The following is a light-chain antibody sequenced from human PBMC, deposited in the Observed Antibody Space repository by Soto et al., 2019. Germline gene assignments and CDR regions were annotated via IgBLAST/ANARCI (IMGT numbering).Light chain of an antibody. CDR3: QQHGSSPIT. J-gene: IGKJ5*01. Sequence: EIVLTQSPATLSLSPGERATLSCRASQSVSSYLAWYQQKPGQSPRLLIYDASNRATGIPARFSGSGSETDFTLTISSLEPEDFAVYYCQQHGSSPITFGQGTRLEIK. V-gene: IGKV3-11*01. CDR1: QSVSSY. CDR2: DAS.